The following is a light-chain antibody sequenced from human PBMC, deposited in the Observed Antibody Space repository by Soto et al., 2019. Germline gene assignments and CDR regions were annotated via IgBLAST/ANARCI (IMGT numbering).Light chain of an antibody. CDR3: CSYAGSNSLI. J-gene: IGLJ2*01. CDR2: EVN. Sequence: QSVLTQPASVSGSPGQSITISCTGTNGDVGSYDLVSWYQRYPGVAPKLIIYEVNKRPSGISNRFSGSKSGNTASLTISGLQAEDEAEYDCCSYAGSNSLIFGGGTKLTVL. V-gene: IGLV2-23*02. CDR1: NGDVGSYDL.